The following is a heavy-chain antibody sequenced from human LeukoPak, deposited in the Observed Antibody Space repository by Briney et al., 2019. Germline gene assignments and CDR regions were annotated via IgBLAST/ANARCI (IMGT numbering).Heavy chain of an antibody. Sequence: GGSLRLSCAASGFTFSSYAMSWVRQAPGKGLEWVSSISSSSSYIYYADSVKGRFTISRDNAKNSLYLQMNSLRAEDTAVYYCANGVAAAGFDYWGRGTLVTVSS. J-gene: IGHJ4*02. CDR2: ISSSSSYI. D-gene: IGHD6-13*01. CDR3: ANGVAAAGFDY. CDR1: GFTFSSYA. V-gene: IGHV3-21*01.